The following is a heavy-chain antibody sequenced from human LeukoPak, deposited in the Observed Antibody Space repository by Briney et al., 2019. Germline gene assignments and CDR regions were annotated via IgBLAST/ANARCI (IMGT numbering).Heavy chain of an antibody. Sequence: ASVKVSCKASGCTFTSYAMHWVRQAPGQRLEWMGWINAGNGNTKYSQKFQGRVTITRDTSASTAYMELSSLRSEDTAVYYCARLIVGATRGAFDIWGQGTMVTVSS. V-gene: IGHV1-3*01. CDR2: INAGNGNT. CDR3: ARLIVGATRGAFDI. J-gene: IGHJ3*02. D-gene: IGHD1-26*01. CDR1: GCTFTSYA.